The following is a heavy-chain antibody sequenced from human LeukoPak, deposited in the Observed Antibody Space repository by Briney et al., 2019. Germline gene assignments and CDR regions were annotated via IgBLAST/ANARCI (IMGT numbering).Heavy chain of an antibody. CDR3: ARDLVTVTKGFDI. D-gene: IGHD4-17*01. CDR1: GDSFSSHY. J-gene: IGHJ3*02. Sequence: SETLSLTCAVSGDSFSSHYWTWIRQSPGTGLEWVGYISHIGRTNYNPSLKSRVTISIDTSKNQFSLKLRSVTAADTAVYYCARDLVTVTKGFDIWGQGTMVSVSS. V-gene: IGHV4-59*11. CDR2: ISHIGRT.